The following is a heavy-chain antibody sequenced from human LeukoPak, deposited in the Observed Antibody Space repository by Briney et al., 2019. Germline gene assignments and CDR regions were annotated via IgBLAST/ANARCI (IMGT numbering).Heavy chain of an antibody. Sequence: PSETLSLTCTVSGDSISGGNWWSWVRQPPGKGLEWIAGIYHGGGSNYNPSLKSRVTISLDKSKNQFSLKLSSVTAADTAVYYCARNAFRGYYFDSWGQGTLVTVSS. D-gene: IGHD3-3*02. CDR2: IYHGGGS. CDR3: ARNAFRGYYFDS. V-gene: IGHV4-4*02. J-gene: IGHJ4*02. CDR1: GDSISGGNW.